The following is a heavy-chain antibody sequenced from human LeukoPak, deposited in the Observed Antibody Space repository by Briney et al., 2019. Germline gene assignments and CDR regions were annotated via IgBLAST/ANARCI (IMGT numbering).Heavy chain of an antibody. Sequence: SETLSLTCAVYSGSFSGYYWSWIRQPPGKGLEWIGEINRGGSTNYNPSLKSRVTISVVTSKNQFSLKLTSVTAADTAVYYCARGYGSGSYYNYWGQGTLVTVSS. D-gene: IGHD3-10*01. CDR2: INRGGST. CDR3: ARGYGSGSYYNY. J-gene: IGHJ4*02. V-gene: IGHV4-34*01. CDR1: SGSFSGYY.